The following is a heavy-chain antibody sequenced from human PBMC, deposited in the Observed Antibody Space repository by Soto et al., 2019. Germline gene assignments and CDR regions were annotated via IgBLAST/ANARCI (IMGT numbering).Heavy chain of an antibody. D-gene: IGHD6-6*01. J-gene: IGHJ4*02. V-gene: IGHV3-11*01. Sequence: GGSLRLSCAASGFTFSVYYMSWIRQAPGKGLEWVSCITSSGSTIYYADSVKGRFTSSRDNAKNSLFLQMNSLSAEDTAVYYCARGLNNYNSSSAADYFDYWGQGMLVTVSS. CDR2: ITSSGSTI. CDR1: GFTFSVYY. CDR3: ARGLNNYNSSSAADYFDY.